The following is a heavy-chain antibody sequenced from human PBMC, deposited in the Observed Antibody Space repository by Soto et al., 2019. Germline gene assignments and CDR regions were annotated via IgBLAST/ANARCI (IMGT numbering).Heavy chain of an antibody. V-gene: IGHV1-3*01. CDR2: INAGNGNT. J-gene: IGHJ5*02. Sequence: ASVKVSCKASGYTFTRYAMHWGRQAPGQRLEWMGWINAGNGNTKYSQKFQGRVTITRDTSASTAYMELSSLRSEDTAVYYCARGGGWYVWFDPWGQGTLVTVSS. CDR1: GYTFTRYA. CDR3: ARGGGWYVWFDP. D-gene: IGHD6-19*01.